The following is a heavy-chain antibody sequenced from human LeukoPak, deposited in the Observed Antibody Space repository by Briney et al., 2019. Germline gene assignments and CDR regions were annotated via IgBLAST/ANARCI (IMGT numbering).Heavy chain of an antibody. CDR3: VRSSTYHLFDD. Sequence: SETLSLTCTVSVGSISSNYCSWIRQPPGKGMEWIGYMYYSGSTNYNPSLKSRVTISVDMSKNQFSLKLSSVTAADTAVYYCVRSSTYHLFDDWGQGTLVTVSS. D-gene: IGHD2-15*01. CDR2: MYYSGST. V-gene: IGHV4-59*08. CDR1: VGSISSNY. J-gene: IGHJ4*02.